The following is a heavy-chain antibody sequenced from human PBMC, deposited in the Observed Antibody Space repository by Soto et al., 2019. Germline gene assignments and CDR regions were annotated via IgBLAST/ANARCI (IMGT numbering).Heavy chain of an antibody. CDR2: VYYTGTT. D-gene: IGHD4-17*01. V-gene: IGHV4-59*01. J-gene: IGHJ5*02. CDR3: ARDTVLTGMFDL. Sequence: SETLSLTCTVSGGSIGSYHWSWVRQPPGRGLEWIASVYYTGTTNYNPSLGSRVTISIDAPENQISLKLTSVTAADTAFYYCARDTVLTGMFDLWGQGTLVTVSS. CDR1: GGSIGSYH.